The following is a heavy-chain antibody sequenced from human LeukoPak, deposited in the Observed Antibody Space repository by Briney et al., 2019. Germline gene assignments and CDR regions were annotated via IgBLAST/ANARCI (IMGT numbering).Heavy chain of an antibody. CDR2: INHSGST. CDR1: GESFSGYY. J-gene: IGHJ4*02. Sequence: PSETLSLTCAVYGESFSGYYWSWIRQPPGKGLEWIGEINHSGSTNHNPSLKSRVTISVDTSKNQFSLKLSSVTAADTAVYYCARDGGIAAAGLTQFDYWGQGTLVTVSS. D-gene: IGHD6-13*01. CDR3: ARDGGIAAAGLTQFDY. V-gene: IGHV4-34*01.